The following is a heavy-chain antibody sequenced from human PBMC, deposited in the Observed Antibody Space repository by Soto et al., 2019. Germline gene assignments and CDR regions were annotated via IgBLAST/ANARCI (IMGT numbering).Heavy chain of an antibody. J-gene: IGHJ6*02. V-gene: IGHV1-18*03. CDR2: ISAYNGNT. CDR3: AREDYDFWSGYYRQGYSYSGMDV. CDR1: GYTFTSYG. D-gene: IGHD3-3*01. Sequence: QVQLVQSGAEVKKPGASVKVSCKASGYTFTSYGISWVRQAPGQGLEWIGWISAYNGNTNYPQKLQGRVTMTFDTSASPAYLELRSLRSDDMSVYYCAREDYDFWSGYYRQGYSYSGMDVWGQGTTVTVSS.